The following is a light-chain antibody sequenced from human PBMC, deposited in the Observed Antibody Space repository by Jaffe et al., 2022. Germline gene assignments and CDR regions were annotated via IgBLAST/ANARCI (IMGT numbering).Light chain of an antibody. J-gene: IGKJ1*01. CDR3: QQYNSYWT. CDR1: QSVADW. CDR2: KAS. V-gene: IGKV1-5*03. Sequence: DIQMTQSPSTLSASVGDSVTITCRASQSVADWLAWYQQKPGKAPNLLIYKASSLESGVPSRFSGSGSGTEFSLTISSLQPDDFATYYCQQYNSYWTFGQGTKVQFK.